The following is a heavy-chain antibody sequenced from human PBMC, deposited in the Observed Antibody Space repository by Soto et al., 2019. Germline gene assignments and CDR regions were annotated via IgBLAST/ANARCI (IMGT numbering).Heavy chain of an antibody. J-gene: IGHJ3*02. Sequence: SETLSLTCTVSGGSISSSSYYWGWIRQPPGKGLEWIGSIYYSGSTYYNPSLKSRVTISVDTSKNQFSLKLSSVTAADTAVYYCARRRAGEQLARGPKGAFDIWGQGTMVTVSS. CDR1: GGSISSSSYY. CDR3: ARRRAGEQLARGPKGAFDI. CDR2: IYYSGST. D-gene: IGHD6-6*01. V-gene: IGHV4-39*01.